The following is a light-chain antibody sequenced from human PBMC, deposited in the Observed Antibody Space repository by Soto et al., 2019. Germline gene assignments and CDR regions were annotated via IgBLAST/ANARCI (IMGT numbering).Light chain of an antibody. CDR3: AAWDDSPCGRV. J-gene: IGLJ3*02. CDR1: SSNIGSNT. Sequence: QSVLTQPPSASGTPGQRVTISCSGSSSNIGSNTVNWYQQLLGTAPKLLIYSNNQRPSGVPDRFSGSKSGTSASLAISGLHSEDEADYFCAAWDDSPCGRVFGGGTNLTVL. CDR2: SNN. V-gene: IGLV1-44*01.